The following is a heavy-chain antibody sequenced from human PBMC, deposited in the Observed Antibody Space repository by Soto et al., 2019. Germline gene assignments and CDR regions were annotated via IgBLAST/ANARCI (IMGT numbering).Heavy chain of an antibody. Sequence: GGSLRLSCSASGFSFRNYAMNWVRQAPAKGLEWVSTISGSGDSTYYADSVKGRFTISRDNADSALFLQMNSLSAEDTAIYYCTSAPFGLRDNCGQGTPATVSS. V-gene: IGHV3-23*01. CDR1: GFSFRNYA. CDR2: ISGSGDST. J-gene: IGHJ4*02. CDR3: TSAPFGLRDN. D-gene: IGHD3-16*01.